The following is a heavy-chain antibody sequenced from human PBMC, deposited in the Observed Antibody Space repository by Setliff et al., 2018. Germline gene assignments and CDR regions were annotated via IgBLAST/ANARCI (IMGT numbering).Heavy chain of an antibody. CDR2: IKSKTDGGTT. CDR3: TTSPISSGWHSNFDYNMDV. Sequence: PGGSLRLSCAASGFTFSNAWMSWVRQAPGKGLEWVGRIKSKTDGGTTDYAGPVKGRFTISRDDSISTLYLQMDSLKTEDTAVYYCTTSPISSGWHSNFDYNMDVWGQGTTVTVSS. D-gene: IGHD6-19*01. V-gene: IGHV3-15*01. CDR1: GFTFSNAW. J-gene: IGHJ6*02.